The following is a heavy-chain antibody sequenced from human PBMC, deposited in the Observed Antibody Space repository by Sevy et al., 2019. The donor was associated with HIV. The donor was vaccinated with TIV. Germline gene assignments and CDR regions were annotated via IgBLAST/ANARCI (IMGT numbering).Heavy chain of an antibody. J-gene: IGHJ6*02. CDR3: ARDKAGEYFDWLPSYGMDV. CDR1: GFTFSSYW. V-gene: IGHV3-7*01. CDR2: IKQDGSEK. D-gene: IGHD3-9*01. Sequence: GGSLRLSCAASGFTFSSYWMSWVRQAPGKGLEWVANIKQDGSEKYYVDSVKGRFTISRDNAKNSLYLQMNSLRAEDTSVYYCARDKAGEYFDWLPSYGMDVWGQGTTVTVSS.